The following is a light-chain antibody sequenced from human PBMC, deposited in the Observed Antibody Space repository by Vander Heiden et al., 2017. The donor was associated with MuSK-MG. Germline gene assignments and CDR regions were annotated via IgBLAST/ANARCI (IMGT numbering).Light chain of an antibody. CDR3: LQDYDFPIT. CDR2: GAS. Sequence: AVQMTQSPSSLSASVGDRVTITCRASQGIRNDLGWYQQKPGKAPKLLIFGASSLQSGVPPRFSGSGFGTDFTLTISSLQPEDFATYYCLQDYDFPITFGQGTRLEIK. V-gene: IGKV1-6*01. J-gene: IGKJ5*01. CDR1: QGIRND.